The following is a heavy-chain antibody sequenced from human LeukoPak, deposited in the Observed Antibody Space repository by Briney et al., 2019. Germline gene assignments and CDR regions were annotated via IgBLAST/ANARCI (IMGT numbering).Heavy chain of an antibody. CDR1: GDSVSSNSAA. CDR2: TYYRSKWYN. V-gene: IGHV6-1*01. J-gene: IGHJ3*02. Sequence: HSQTLSLTCAISGDSVSSNSAAWNWIRQSPSRGLEWLGRTYYRSKWYNDYAVSVKSRITINPDTSKNQFSLQLNSVTPEDTAVYYCARISGGYSYGDDAFDIWGQGTMVTVSS. D-gene: IGHD5-18*01. CDR3: ARISGGYSYGDDAFDI.